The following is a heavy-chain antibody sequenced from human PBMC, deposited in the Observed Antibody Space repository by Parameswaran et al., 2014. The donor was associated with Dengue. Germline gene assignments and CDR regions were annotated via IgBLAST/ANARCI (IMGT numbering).Heavy chain of an antibody. Sequence: PGKGLEWIGYIYYSGSTNYNPSLKSRVTISVDTSKNQFSLKLSSVTAADTAVYYCARGTAGLRFHGMDVWGQGTTVTVSS. D-gene: IGHD3-3*01. J-gene: IGHJ6*02. CDR2: IYYSGST. CDR3: ARGTAGLRFHGMDV. V-gene: IGHV4-59*13.